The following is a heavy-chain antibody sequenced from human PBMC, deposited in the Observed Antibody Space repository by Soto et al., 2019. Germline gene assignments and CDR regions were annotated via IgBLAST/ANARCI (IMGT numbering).Heavy chain of an antibody. CDR3: ARGDVPQDEYDYARGSYRYVHWFDY. CDR1: GFTFSSYA. D-gene: IGHD3-16*02. J-gene: IGHJ4*02. CDR2: ISYDGSNK. Sequence: GGSLRLSCAASGFTFSSYAVHWVRQAPGKGLEWVAVISYDGSNKYYADSVKGRFTISRDNSKNTLYLQMNSLRAEDTAVYYCARGDVPQDEYDYARGSYRYVHWFDYWGQGTLVTVSS. V-gene: IGHV3-30-3*01.